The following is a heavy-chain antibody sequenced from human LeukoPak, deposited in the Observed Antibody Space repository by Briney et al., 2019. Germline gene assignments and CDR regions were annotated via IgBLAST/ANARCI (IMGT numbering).Heavy chain of an antibody. Sequence: PSETLSLTCTVSGGSISSYYWSWIRQPPGKGLEWIGYIYYSGSTNYNPSLKSRVTISVDASKNQFSLKLSSVTAADTAVYYCAREGGSSTGHDAFDIWGQGTMVTVSS. V-gene: IGHV4-59*01. CDR2: IYYSGST. J-gene: IGHJ3*02. CDR3: AREGGSSTGHDAFDI. D-gene: IGHD2-2*01. CDR1: GGSISSYY.